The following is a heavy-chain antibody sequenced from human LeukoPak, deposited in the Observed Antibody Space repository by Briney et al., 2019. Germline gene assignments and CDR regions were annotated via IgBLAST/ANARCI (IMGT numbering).Heavy chain of an antibody. J-gene: IGHJ4*02. Sequence: GGSLRLSCAASGFTFSSYGMHWVRQAPGRGLEWVAVISYDGSNKYYADSVKGRFTISRDNSKNTLYLQMNSLRAEDTAVYYCAKDWVPTYYYDSSGYYGGHYFDYWGQGTLVTVSS. V-gene: IGHV3-30*18. D-gene: IGHD3-22*01. CDR2: ISYDGSNK. CDR1: GFTFSSYG. CDR3: AKDWVPTYYYDSSGYYGGHYFDY.